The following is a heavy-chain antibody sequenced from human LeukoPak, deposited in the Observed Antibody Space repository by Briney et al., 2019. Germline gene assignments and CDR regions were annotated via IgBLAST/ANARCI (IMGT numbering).Heavy chain of an antibody. CDR3: ARWGIVGAGGFDY. CDR1: GGSISSGGYY. V-gene: IGHV4-31*03. J-gene: IGHJ4*02. Sequence: PSETLSLTCTVSGGSISSGGYYWSWIRQHPGKGLEWIGYIYYSGSTHYNPSLKSRVTISVDTSKNQFSLKLSSVTAADTAVYYCARWGIVGAGGFDYWGQGTLVTVSS. CDR2: IYYSGST. D-gene: IGHD1-26*01.